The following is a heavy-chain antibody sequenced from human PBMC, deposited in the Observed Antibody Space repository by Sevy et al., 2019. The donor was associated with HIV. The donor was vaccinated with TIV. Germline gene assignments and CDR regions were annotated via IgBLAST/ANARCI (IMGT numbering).Heavy chain of an antibody. CDR3: AKAYTYGPNSALGY. V-gene: IGHV4-39*01. Sequence: SETLSLTCTVSGGPISSSSFYWGWIRQPPGKGLEWLGSMSYSGSTYYNPSLKSRLTISVDTSKNQFSLKLGSVTAADTAVYYCAKAYTYGPNSALGYWGQGTLVTVSS. J-gene: IGHJ4*02. CDR2: MSYSGST. CDR1: GGPISSSSFY. D-gene: IGHD5-18*01.